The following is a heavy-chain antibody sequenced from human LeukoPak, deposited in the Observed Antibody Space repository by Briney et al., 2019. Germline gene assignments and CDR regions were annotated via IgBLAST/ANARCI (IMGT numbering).Heavy chain of an antibody. J-gene: IGHJ4*02. D-gene: IGHD5-12*01. Sequence: SQTLSLTCTVSGGSISSGDYYWSWIRQPPGKGLECIGYIYYSGSTYYNPSLKSRVTISVDTSKNQFSLKLSSVTAADTAVYYCARVQGYSGYVPDYWGQGTLVTVSS. CDR1: GGSISSGDYY. CDR2: IYYSGST. V-gene: IGHV4-30-4*08. CDR3: ARVQGYSGYVPDY.